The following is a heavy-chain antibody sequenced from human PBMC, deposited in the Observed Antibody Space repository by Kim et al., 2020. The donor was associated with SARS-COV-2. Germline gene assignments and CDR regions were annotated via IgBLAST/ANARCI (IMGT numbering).Heavy chain of an antibody. CDR3: ARSAGPYDYYFDY. V-gene: IGHV5-51*01. J-gene: IGHJ4*02. Sequence: RYIPSFRGQVTISADKSTTTAYLQWSSLKASDTAMYYCARSAGPYDYYFDYWGQGTLVTVSS. D-gene: IGHD3-16*01.